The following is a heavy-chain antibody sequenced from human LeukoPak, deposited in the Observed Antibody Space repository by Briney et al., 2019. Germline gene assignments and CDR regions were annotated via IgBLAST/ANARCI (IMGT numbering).Heavy chain of an antibody. CDR1: GGSITAGNHH. D-gene: IGHD3-16*01. CDR2: VYYSGSI. V-gene: IGHV4-39*01. Sequence: SETLSLTCTVSGGSITAGNHHWGWISQPPGKGLEWIGSVYYSGSIFSDTSHKSRVTISGDTSKNQFSLSLSSVTAADTAVYYCARLNPGYVTAPHDSWGQGMLVTVSS. J-gene: IGHJ5*01. CDR3: ARLNPGYVTAPHDS.